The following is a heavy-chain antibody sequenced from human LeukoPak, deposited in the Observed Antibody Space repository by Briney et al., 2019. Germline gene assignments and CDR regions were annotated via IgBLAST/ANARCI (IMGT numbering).Heavy chain of an antibody. CDR2: IYNGVTT. V-gene: IGHV4-31*03. CDR1: GDSITSGGQY. D-gene: IGHD6-13*01. CDR3: AGHKRAQQLMHVSSFDP. Sequence: SQTLSLTCTVSGDSITSGGQYWNWLRQRPGKGLEWIAYIYNGVTTYYNPSLRSRVTVSADTSKNQFSLTVNSVTAADTAVYYCAGHKRAQQLMHVSSFDPWGQGTLVTVSS. J-gene: IGHJ5*02.